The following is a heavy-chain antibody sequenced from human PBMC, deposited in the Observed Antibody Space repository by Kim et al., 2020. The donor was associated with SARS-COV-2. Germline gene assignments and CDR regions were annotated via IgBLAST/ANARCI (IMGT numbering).Heavy chain of an antibody. CDR2: IYYSGST. Sequence: SETLSLTCTVSGGSISSSSYYWGWIRQPPGKGLEWIGSIYYSGSTYYNPSLKSRVTISVDTSKNQFSLKLSSVTAADTAVYYCARTTLWFGEFYDAFDIWGQRTMVTVSS. V-gene: IGHV4-39*01. CDR1: GGSISSSSYY. CDR3: ARTTLWFGEFYDAFDI. D-gene: IGHD3-10*01. J-gene: IGHJ3*02.